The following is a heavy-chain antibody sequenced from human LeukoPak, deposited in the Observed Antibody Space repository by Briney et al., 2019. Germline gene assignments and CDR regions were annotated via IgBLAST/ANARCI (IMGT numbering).Heavy chain of an antibody. CDR2: IWYDGSNK. J-gene: IGHJ4*02. V-gene: IGHV3-33*01. D-gene: IGHD2-15*01. CDR1: GFTFSSYG. Sequence: SCAASGFTFSSYGMHWVRQAPGKGLEWVAVIWYDGSNKYYADSVKGRFTISRDNSKNTLYLQMNSLRAEDTAVYYCARDCGGGSCYSDYWGQGTLVTVSS. CDR3: ARDCGGGSCYSDY.